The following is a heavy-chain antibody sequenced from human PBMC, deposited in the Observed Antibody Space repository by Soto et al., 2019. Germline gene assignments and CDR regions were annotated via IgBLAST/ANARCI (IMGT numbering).Heavy chain of an antibody. CDR1: GYTFTSYA. CDR3: ARDRQWLPPHLAY. V-gene: IGHV1-3*01. Sequence: ASVKVSCKASGYTFTSYAMHWVRQAPGQRLEWMGWINAGNGNTKYSQKFQGRVTITRDTSASTAYMELSSLRSEDTAVYYCARDRQWLPPHLAYWGQGTLVTVSS. CDR2: INAGNGNT. J-gene: IGHJ4*02. D-gene: IGHD6-19*01.